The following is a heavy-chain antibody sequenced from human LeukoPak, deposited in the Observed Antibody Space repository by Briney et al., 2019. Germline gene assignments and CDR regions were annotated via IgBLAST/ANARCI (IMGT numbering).Heavy chain of an antibody. V-gene: IGHV3-15*01. CDR2: MKSKSDGGTT. CDR3: TAPYYFDSAGYGPFDY. Sequence: PGGSLRLSCAASGFTFENAWMTWVRQAPGKGLEWVGQMKSKSDGGTTNYAAPVKGRFTISRDDSKNTLFLQMHSLKTEDSAVYYCTAPYYFDSAGYGPFDYWGQGSLVTVSS. CDR1: GFTFENAW. D-gene: IGHD3-22*01. J-gene: IGHJ4*02.